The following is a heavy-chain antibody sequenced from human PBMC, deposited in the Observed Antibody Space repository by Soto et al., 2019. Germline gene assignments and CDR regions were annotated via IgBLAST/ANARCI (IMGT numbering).Heavy chain of an antibody. CDR2: ISSSSSYI. Sequence: EVQLVESGGGLVKPGGSLRLSCAASGFTFSSYSMNWVHQAPGKGLEWVSSISSSSSYIYYADSVKGRFTISRDNAKNSLYLQMNSLRAEDTAVYYCARDHSMLTDPTGFDYWGQGTLVTVSS. V-gene: IGHV3-21*01. J-gene: IGHJ4*02. CDR3: ARDHSMLTDPTGFDY. D-gene: IGHD3-3*02. CDR1: GFTFSSYS.